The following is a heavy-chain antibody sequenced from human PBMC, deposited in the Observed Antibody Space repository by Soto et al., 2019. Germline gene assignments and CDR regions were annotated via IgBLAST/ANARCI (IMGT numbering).Heavy chain of an antibody. D-gene: IGHD4-17*01. CDR1: GYTFTTYY. CDR2: ITPRDGTT. V-gene: IGHV1-46*01. J-gene: IGHJ4*02. CDR3: ARAVSTKTAPTDY. Sequence: QVQLVQSGAEVKKPGASVKVSCKASGYTFTTYYLHWLRQARGQGLEWMGIITPRDGTTRYEQKFQDRVTMTRDTSTSTVYMELSSLRSEDTAVYYCARAVSTKTAPTDYWGQGTLVTVSS.